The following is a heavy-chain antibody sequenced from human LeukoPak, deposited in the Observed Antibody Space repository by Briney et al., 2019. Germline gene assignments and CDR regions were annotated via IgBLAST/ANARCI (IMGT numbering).Heavy chain of an antibody. CDR2: INPNRGGT. CDR1: GYTFTGYY. D-gene: IGHD2-21*02. CDR3: VRGNIGVETADY. Sequence: HRASVKVSCKASGYTFTGYYMHWVRQAPGRGRECGGWINPNRGGTNYAQKFQDGVTMPRDTPISTAYMELSRRRSRDTAGFSCVRGNIGVETADYWRQGTLVTVPS. V-gene: IGHV1-2*02. J-gene: IGHJ4*02.